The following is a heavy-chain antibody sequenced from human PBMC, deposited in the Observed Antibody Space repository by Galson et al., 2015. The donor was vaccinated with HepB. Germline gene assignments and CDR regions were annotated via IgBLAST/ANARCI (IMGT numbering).Heavy chain of an antibody. CDR2: ISYDGSNK. J-gene: IGHJ4*02. D-gene: IGHD3-22*01. Sequence: SLRLSCAASGFTFSSYAMHWVRQAPGKGLEWVAVISYDGSNKYYADSVKGRFTISRDNSKNTLYLQMNSLRAEDTAVYYCARVHLYYDSSGYFDYWGQVTLVTVSS. V-gene: IGHV3-30-3*01. CDR3: ARVHLYYDSSGYFDY. CDR1: GFTFSSYA.